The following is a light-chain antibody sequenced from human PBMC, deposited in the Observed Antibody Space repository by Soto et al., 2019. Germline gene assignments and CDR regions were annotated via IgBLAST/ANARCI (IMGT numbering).Light chain of an antibody. CDR1: QSVSSSY. J-gene: IGKJ4*01. CDR2: GAS. CDR3: QQYGSSTLT. Sequence: EIVLTQSPGTLCLSPGERATLSCRASQSVSSSYLAWYQQKPGQAPRLLIYGASSRATGIPDRFSGSGSGTDFTLTISRLEPEDFAVYYCQQYGSSTLTFGGGTKVEIK. V-gene: IGKV3-20*01.